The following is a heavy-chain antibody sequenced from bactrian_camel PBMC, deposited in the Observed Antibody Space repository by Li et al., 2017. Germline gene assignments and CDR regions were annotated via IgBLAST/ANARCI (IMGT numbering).Heavy chain of an antibody. J-gene: IGHJ4*01. CDR1: DSSFSGRW. V-gene: IGHV3S19*01. CDR3: ATVDLRTQKGWAY. Sequence: DVQLVESGGGLAQPGGSLRLSCVTSDSSFSGRWMHWVRQAPWKGLEWVGSIAIGDDSAYSADSVKGRFAISRDNTKNTVYLQMMSLELEDTGLYYCATVDLRTQKGWAYWGQGTQVTVS. D-gene: IGHD5*01. CDR2: IAIGDDSA.